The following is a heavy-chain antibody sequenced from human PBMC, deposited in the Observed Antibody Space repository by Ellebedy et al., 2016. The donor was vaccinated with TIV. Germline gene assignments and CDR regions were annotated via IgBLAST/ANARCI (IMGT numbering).Heavy chain of an antibody. CDR2: MNPNSGNT. J-gene: IGHJ6*02. CDR3: ARVYGSGSYLYYYYGMDV. Sequence: AASVKVSCKASGYTFTSYDINWVRQATGQGLEWMGWMNPNSGNTGYAQKFQGRVTITRNTTISTAYMELSRLRSEDTSVYYCARVYGSGSYLYYYYGMDVWGQGTTVTVSS. V-gene: IGHV1-8*03. D-gene: IGHD3-10*01. CDR1: GYTFTSYD.